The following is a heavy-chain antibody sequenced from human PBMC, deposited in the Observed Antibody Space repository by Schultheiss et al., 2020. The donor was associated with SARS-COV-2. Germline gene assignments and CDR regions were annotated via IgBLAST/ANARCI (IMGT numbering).Heavy chain of an antibody. D-gene: IGHD6-13*01. CDR2: ISSSGSTI. J-gene: IGHJ4*02. Sequence: GGSLRLSFAASGFTFSDYYMSWIRQAPGKGLEWVSYISSSGSTIYYADSVKGRFTNSRDNSKNTLYLQMNSLRAEDTAVYYCAKGYSSSWFFDYWGQGTLVTVSS. V-gene: IGHV3-11*04. CDR1: GFTFSDYY. CDR3: AKGYSSSWFFDY.